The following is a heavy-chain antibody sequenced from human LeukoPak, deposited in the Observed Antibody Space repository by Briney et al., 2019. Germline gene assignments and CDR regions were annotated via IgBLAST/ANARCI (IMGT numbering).Heavy chain of an antibody. D-gene: IGHD4-17*01. J-gene: IGHJ3*02. Sequence: PGGSLRLSCSASGFTFSSYAMHWVRQAPGKGLEWASVIYSGGSTYYADSVKGRFTISRDNSKNTLYLQMNRLRAEDTAVYYCARACYGDYPKGAFYIWGEGTMVTVSS. CDR3: ARACYGDYPKGAFYI. V-gene: IGHV3-53*01. CDR2: IYSGGST. CDR1: GFTFSSYA.